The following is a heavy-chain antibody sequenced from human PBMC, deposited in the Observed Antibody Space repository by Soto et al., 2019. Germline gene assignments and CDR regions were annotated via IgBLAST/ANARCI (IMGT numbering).Heavy chain of an antibody. CDR3: ANIVATMADAFDI. D-gene: IGHD5-12*01. CDR1: GFTFSSYA. CDR2: ISGSGGST. V-gene: IGHV3-23*01. J-gene: IGHJ3*02. Sequence: EVQLLESGGGLVQPGGSLRLSCAASGFTFSSYAMSWVRQAPGKGLEWVSAISGSGGSTYYADSVKGRFTISRDNSKNTLYLQMNRLSDEDTAVYYCANIVATMADAFDIWGQATMVTVSS.